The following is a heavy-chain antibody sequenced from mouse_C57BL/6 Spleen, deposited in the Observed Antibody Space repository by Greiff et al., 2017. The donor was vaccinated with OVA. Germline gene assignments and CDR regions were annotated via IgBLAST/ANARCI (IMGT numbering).Heavy chain of an antibody. CDR1: GYTFTSYG. D-gene: IGHD1-1*01. CDR3: ARPLTTVVAPMDY. CDR2: IYPRSGNT. J-gene: IGHJ4*01. Sequence: QVQLKESGAELARPGASVKLSCKASGYTFTSYGISWVKQRTGQGLEWIGEIYPRSGNTYYNEKFKGKATLTADKSSSTAYMELRSLTSEDSAVYFCARPLTTVVAPMDYWGQGTSVTVSS. V-gene: IGHV1-81*01.